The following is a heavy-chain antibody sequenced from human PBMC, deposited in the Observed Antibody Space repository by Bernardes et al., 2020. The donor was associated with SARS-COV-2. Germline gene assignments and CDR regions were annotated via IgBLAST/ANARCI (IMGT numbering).Heavy chain of an antibody. CDR1: GYTLTELS. V-gene: IGHV1-24*01. Sequence: ASVQVSCKVSGYTLTELSMHWVRQAPGQGLEWMGGFDPEDGETIYAQKFQGRVTMTEDTSTDTAYMELSSLRSEDTAVYYCATGAVAGTISWFDPWGQGTLVTVSS. D-gene: IGHD6-19*01. J-gene: IGHJ5*02. CDR3: ATGAVAGTISWFDP. CDR2: FDPEDGET.